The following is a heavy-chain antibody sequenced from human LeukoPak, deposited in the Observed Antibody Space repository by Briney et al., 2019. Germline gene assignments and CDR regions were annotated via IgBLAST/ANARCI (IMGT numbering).Heavy chain of an antibody. J-gene: IGHJ5*02. D-gene: IGHD2-2*01. CDR1: GYTFNGYY. V-gene: IGHV1-2*02. Sequence: ASVKVPYKACGYTFNGYYIQWVRQAPAQGLEGVGWINPNSGDTNFAQNPQGRVTMTRDTSISTAYMELSRLRSDATAVYYCARGGPRYCSSTSCYSGHWFDPWGQGALVTVSS. CDR2: INPNSGDT. CDR3: ARGGPRYCSSTSCYSGHWFDP.